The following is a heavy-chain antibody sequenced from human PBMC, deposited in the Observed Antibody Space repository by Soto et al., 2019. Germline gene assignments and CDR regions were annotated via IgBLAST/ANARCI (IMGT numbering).Heavy chain of an antibody. CDR1: GYTFSDYY. D-gene: IGHD6-19*01. V-gene: IGHV1-2*02. Sequence: QVQLVQSGAEVKKPGASVKVSCKASGYTFSDYYMHWVRQAPGQGLEWMGWINPNSGGTNYAQKFQGRVTMTRDTSISTAYMELTSLTSDDTAMYYCARRSSGWSDYWGQGTLVTVYS. CDR2: INPNSGGT. J-gene: IGHJ4*02. CDR3: ARRSSGWSDY.